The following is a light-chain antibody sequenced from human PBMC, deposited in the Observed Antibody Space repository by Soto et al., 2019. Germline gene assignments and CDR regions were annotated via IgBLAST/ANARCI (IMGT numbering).Light chain of an antibody. CDR1: QSISSW. J-gene: IGKJ3*01. V-gene: IGKV1-39*01. CDR3: QQSYSTHSA. Sequence: DIQMNQSPSTLPASAGDRVTITCRASQSISSWLAWYQQKPGKAPKLLIYAASSLQSGVPSRFSGSGSGTDFTLTISSLQPEDFATYYCQQSYSTHSAFGPVAKVDIK. CDR2: AAS.